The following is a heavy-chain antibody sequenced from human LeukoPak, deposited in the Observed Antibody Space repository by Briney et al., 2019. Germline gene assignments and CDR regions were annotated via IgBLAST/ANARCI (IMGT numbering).Heavy chain of an antibody. V-gene: IGHV3-30*18. Sequence: GGSLRLSCAASGFTFSTYPMHWVRQAPGKGLEWVAVLSYDGNNNFYADSVKGRFTIARDNSKNTLYLQMKSLRAEDTAVYYCAKAFGTYYYDRRNYLLDYWGQGTLVTVSS. CDR1: GFTFSTYP. CDR2: LSYDGNNN. J-gene: IGHJ4*02. CDR3: AKAFGTYYYDRRNYLLDY. D-gene: IGHD3-22*01.